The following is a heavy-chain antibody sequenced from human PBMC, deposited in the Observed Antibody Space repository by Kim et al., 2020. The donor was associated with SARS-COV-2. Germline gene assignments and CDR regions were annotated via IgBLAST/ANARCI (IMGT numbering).Heavy chain of an antibody. D-gene: IGHD6-6*01. CDR3: AREESSSSGDDAFDI. Sequence: PSLKSRVTISVDTSKNQFSLKLSSVTAADTAVYYCAREESSSSGDDAFDIWGQGTMVTVSS. V-gene: IGHV4-31*02. J-gene: IGHJ3*02.